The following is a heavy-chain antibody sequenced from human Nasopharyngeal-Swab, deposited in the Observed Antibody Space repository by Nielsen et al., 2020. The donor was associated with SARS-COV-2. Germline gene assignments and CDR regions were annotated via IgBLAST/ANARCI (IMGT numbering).Heavy chain of an antibody. Sequence: GGSLRLSCTTSGFTFDAYAMSWFRQAPGKGLEWVGFIRSKIYSGAPEYAASVKGRFTISRDGAESIACLQMNSLETEDTGVYYCARSVGSFYGQGAFDIWGQGTMVTVSS. CDR2: IRSKIYSGAP. CDR3: ARSVGSFYGQGAFDI. V-gene: IGHV3-49*01. J-gene: IGHJ3*02. D-gene: IGHD1-26*01. CDR1: GFTFDAYA.